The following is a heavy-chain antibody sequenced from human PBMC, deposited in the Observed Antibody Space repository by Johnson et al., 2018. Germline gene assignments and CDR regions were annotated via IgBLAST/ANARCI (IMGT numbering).Heavy chain of an antibody. CDR1: GYTFTSYY. D-gene: IGHD2-15*01. V-gene: IGHV1-46*01. J-gene: IGHJ1*01. CDR3: ARDDSRGVQH. CDR2: INPSGGST. Sequence: QVQLVQSGAEVKKPGASVKVSCKASGYTFTSYYMHWVRQAPGQGLEWMGIINPSGGSTSYAQKFQGRVTRTRDTSTSTVYMELSSLRSEDTAGYYCARDDSRGVQHWGQGTLVTVSS.